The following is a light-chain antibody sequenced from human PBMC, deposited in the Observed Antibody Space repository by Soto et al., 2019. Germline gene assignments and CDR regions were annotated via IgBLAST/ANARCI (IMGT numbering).Light chain of an antibody. CDR3: QQYDSYSWT. CDR1: QSISTF. J-gene: IGKJ1*01. Sequence: DIHMTQSPSTLSASAGDTVTITCRASQSISTFLAWYQQKKGKAPKLLIFDASSLKSGVPSRFSGSGYGTEFNLTISSLQTDDFATYYCQQYDSYSWTFGQGTKVDIK. V-gene: IGKV1-5*01. CDR2: DAS.